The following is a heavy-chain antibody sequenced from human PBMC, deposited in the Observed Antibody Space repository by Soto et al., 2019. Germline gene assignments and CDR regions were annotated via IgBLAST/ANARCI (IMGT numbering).Heavy chain of an antibody. V-gene: IGHV3-33*01. Sequence: QVQLVESGGGVVQPERSLRLSCAASGLTFSTYGMHWVRQSPGKGLEWVAFIWYDGINKKYADSVKGRFTISRDNSKNMVFLEMNSLRVEDTAVYHCARDPIHGSGLFDAWGQGTLVTVSS. J-gene: IGHJ5*02. CDR2: IWYDGINK. D-gene: IGHD3-10*01. CDR1: GLTFSTYG. CDR3: ARDPIHGSGLFDA.